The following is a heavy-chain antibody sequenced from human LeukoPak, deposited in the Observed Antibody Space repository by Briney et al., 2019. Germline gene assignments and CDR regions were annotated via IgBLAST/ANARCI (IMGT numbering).Heavy chain of an antibody. CDR3: ARGGIAVASRVFDY. CDR1: GFTVSSNY. Sequence: PGGSLRLSCAASGFTVSSNYMSWVRQAPGKGLHWVSVIYSGGSTYYADSVKGRFTISRDNSKNTLYLQMNSLRAEDTAVYYCARGGIAVASRVFDYWGQGTLVTVSS. J-gene: IGHJ4*02. V-gene: IGHV3-66*02. CDR2: IYSGGST. D-gene: IGHD6-19*01.